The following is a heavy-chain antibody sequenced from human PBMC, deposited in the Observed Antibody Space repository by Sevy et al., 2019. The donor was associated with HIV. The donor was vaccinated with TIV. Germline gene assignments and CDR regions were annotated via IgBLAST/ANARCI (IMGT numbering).Heavy chain of an antibody. V-gene: IGHV1-69*13. CDR2: IIPMFGTV. D-gene: IGHD3-10*01. CDR1: GGTFSSYA. CDR3: ARAPTYHYGSATYFDY. J-gene: IGHJ4*02. Sequence: ASVKVSCKASGGTFSSYAINWVRQAPGQGLEWMGGIIPMFGTVNYAQKFQGRVTITADESTTTAYMELSSLRSEDTAVYYCARAPTYHYGSATYFDYWGQGTLVTVSS.